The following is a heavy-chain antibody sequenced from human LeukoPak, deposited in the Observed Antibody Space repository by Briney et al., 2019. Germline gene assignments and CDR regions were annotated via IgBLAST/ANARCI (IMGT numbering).Heavy chain of an antibody. Sequence: PGGSLRLSCAASGFTFSSYAMSWVRQAPGKGLEWVSAISGSGGGTYYADSVTGRFTISRDNSKNTLYLQMNSLTAEDTTVYYCAGYGGSYPYYMDVWGKGTTVTISS. CDR3: AGYGGSYPYYMDV. CDR2: ISGSGGGT. D-gene: IGHD1-26*01. CDR1: GFTFSSYA. J-gene: IGHJ6*03. V-gene: IGHV3-23*01.